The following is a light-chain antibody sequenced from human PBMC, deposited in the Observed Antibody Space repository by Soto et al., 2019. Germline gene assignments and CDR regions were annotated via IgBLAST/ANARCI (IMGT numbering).Light chain of an antibody. CDR1: SSDVGGYKF. J-gene: IGLJ2*01. Sequence: QSALTQPASVSGSPGQSITISCTGTSSDVGGYKFVSWYQQHPGKAPKLMIYEVSNRPSGVSNRFSGSKSGNMASLTISGLQAEDEADYYCTSYTSSTTLVVFGGGTQLTVL. CDR2: EVS. V-gene: IGLV2-14*01. CDR3: TSYTSSTTLVV.